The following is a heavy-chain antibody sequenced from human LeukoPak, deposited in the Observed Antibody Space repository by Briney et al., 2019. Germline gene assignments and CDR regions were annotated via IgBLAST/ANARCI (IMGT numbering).Heavy chain of an antibody. CDR2: INQDGSEE. CDR1: GFTFSNYW. V-gene: IGHV3-7*01. CDR3: ARLDILTGYPYYYFDY. Sequence: GGSLRLSCAASGFTFSNYWMSWVRRAPGKGLEWVANINQDGSEEKYVDSVKGRFSISRDNAKNSLYLQMNSLRAEDTAVYYCARLDILTGYPYYYFDYWGQGTLVTVSS. J-gene: IGHJ4*02. D-gene: IGHD3-9*01.